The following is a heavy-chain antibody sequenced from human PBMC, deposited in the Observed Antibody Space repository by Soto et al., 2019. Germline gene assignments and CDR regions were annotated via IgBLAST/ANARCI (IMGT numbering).Heavy chain of an antibody. D-gene: IGHD6-6*01. Sequence: QVQLVESGGGVVQPGRSLRLSCAASGFTFSSYGMHWVRQAPGKGLEWVAVIWYDGSNKYYADSVKGRFTISRDNSKNTLYLQMNSLRAEDTAVYYCARGGAARPYTQVNWFDPWGQGTLVTVSS. CDR3: ARGGAARPYTQVNWFDP. V-gene: IGHV3-33*01. CDR1: GFTFSSYG. CDR2: IWYDGSNK. J-gene: IGHJ5*02.